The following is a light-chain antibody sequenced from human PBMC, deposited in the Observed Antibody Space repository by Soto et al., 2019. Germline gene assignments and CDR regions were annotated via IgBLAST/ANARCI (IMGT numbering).Light chain of an antibody. Sequence: DIQMTQSPSTLSASVGARVIITCRASQSLSGWLAWYQQKPGKAPKLLIYDASSLESGVPLRFSGSGSGTEFTLTISSLQSDDFATYYCQQYNSYWTFGQGTKVDIK. CDR2: DAS. CDR3: QQYNSYWT. J-gene: IGKJ1*01. V-gene: IGKV1-5*01. CDR1: QSLSGW.